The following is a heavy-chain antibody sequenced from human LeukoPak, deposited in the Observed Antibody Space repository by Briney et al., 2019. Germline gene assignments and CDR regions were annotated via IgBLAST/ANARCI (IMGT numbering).Heavy chain of an antibody. CDR1: GGSISSYY. D-gene: IGHD6-13*01. CDR2: IYYSGST. Sequence: SETLSLTCTVSGGSISSYYWSWIRQPPGKGLEWIGYIYYSGSTNYNPSLKSRVTISVDTSKNQFSLKLSSVTAADTAVYYCARRPIAAAGTWDYWGQGTLVTVSS. J-gene: IGHJ4*02. CDR3: ARRPIAAAGTWDY. V-gene: IGHV4-59*01.